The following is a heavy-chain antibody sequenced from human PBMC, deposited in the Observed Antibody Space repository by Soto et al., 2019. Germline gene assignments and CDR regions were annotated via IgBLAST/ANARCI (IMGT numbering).Heavy chain of an antibody. D-gene: IGHD5-18*01. J-gene: IGHJ4*02. V-gene: IGHV3-21*01. CDR3: ARSTRGFSYGKIDS. Sequence: GGSLRLSCVVSGFTFSSHSMNWVRQAPGKGLEWVSSITTSSDSTYYTDSVKGRFTLSRDDAKNSLFLQMNSLRAEDTAVYYCARSTRGFSYGKIDSWGQGTLVTVSS. CDR2: ITTSSDST. CDR1: GFTFSSHS.